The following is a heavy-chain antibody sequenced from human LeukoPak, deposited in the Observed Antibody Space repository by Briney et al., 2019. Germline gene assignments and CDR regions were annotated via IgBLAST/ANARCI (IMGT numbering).Heavy chain of an antibody. Sequence: ASVKVSCKASGGTFSSYAISWVRQAPGQGLEWMGGIIPIFDTANYAQKFQGRVTITTDESTSTAYMELSSLRSEDTAVYYCARDIAAAGPFDYWGQGTLVTVSS. J-gene: IGHJ4*02. CDR2: IIPIFDTA. CDR1: GGTFSSYA. V-gene: IGHV1-69*05. CDR3: ARDIAAAGPFDY. D-gene: IGHD6-13*01.